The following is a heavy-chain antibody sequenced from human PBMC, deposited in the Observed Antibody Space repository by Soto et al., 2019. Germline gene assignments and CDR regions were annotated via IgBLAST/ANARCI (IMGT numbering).Heavy chain of an antibody. CDR2: IYYSGST. V-gene: IGHV4-61*01. Sequence: SETLSLTCTVSGGSVSSGSYYWSWIRQPPGKGLEWIGYIYYSGSTNYNPSLKSRVTISVDTSKNQFSLKLSSVTAADRAVYYCARAFPIDYYDSSGYYFAYWTRGTLVPVSS. D-gene: IGHD3-22*01. CDR1: GGSVSSGSYY. CDR3: ARAFPIDYYDSSGYYFAY. J-gene: IGHJ4*02.